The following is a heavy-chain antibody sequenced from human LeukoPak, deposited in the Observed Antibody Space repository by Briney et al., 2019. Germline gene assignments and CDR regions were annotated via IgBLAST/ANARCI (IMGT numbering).Heavy chain of an antibody. CDR2: VSAKTGDT. V-gene: IGHV1-18*01. Sequence: ASVKVSCKASGYTFTNYGITWVRQAPGQGLEWMGWVSAKTGDTNYAQKFQGRVTMTTDTSTSTVYMEPRSLRSDDTAVFYCARILASIIDYWGQGTLVTVSS. CDR3: ARILASIIDY. D-gene: IGHD5/OR15-5a*01. J-gene: IGHJ4*02. CDR1: GYTFTNYG.